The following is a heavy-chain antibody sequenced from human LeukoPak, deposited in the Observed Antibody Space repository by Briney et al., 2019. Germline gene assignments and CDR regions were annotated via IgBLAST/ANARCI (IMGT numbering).Heavy chain of an antibody. CDR3: AKHLRATNTYLFYGLDV. CDR2: INDNGDKT. Sequence: PGGSLRLSCEVSGFSFEDYGMHWVRQPPGKGLEWVSSINDNGDKTDYAGSVKGRFTVSRDNAKKSLYLQMNSLRPEDTALYYCAKHLRATNTYLFYGLDVWGPGTTVTVSS. D-gene: IGHD2-8*01. CDR1: GFSFEDYG. V-gene: IGHV3-9*01. J-gene: IGHJ6*02.